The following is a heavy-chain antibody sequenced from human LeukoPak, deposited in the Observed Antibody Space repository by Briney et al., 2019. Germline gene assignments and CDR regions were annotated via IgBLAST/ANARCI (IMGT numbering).Heavy chain of an antibody. J-gene: IGHJ4*02. CDR3: AKATRSSWFYYFDY. CDR2: ISGGGGST. D-gene: IGHD6-13*01. V-gene: IGHV3-23*01. Sequence: PGGSLRLSCAASGFTFSSFAMSWVRQAPGKGLEWASGISGGGGSTYYADSVKGRFTISRDNSKNTLSLQMNSLRPEDTAVYYCAKATRSSWFYYFDYWGQGTLVTLSS. CDR1: GFTFSSFA.